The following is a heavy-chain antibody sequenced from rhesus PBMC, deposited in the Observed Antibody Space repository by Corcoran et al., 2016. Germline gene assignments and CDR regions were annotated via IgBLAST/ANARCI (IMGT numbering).Heavy chain of an antibody. J-gene: IGHJ4*01. CDR1: GASISGNW. V-gene: IGHV4-173*01. CDR2: ISGSNWNT. Sequence: QLQLQESGPGLVRASETLSLTCAVSGASISGNWWSWVRQSPGKGLEWIGRISGSNWNTNYNPSLKSRVISSTDTSKNQFSLNLRSVTAADTAVYHCAKGGSEFFDSWGQGVLVTVSS. CDR3: AKGGSEFFDS.